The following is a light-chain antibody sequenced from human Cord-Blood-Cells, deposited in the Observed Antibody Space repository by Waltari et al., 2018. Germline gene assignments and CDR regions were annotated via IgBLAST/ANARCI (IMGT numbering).Light chain of an antibody. CDR2: AAS. CDR1: QSISSY. V-gene: IGKV1-39*01. Sequence: DIEMAQFPSSLSASVGYRVTITCRESQSISSYLNWYQQKPGKAPNPLIYAASSLQSGVPSRFSGSGSGTDFTLTISSLQPEDFATYYCQQSYSTLWTFGQGTKVEIK. CDR3: QQSYSTLWT. J-gene: IGKJ1*01.